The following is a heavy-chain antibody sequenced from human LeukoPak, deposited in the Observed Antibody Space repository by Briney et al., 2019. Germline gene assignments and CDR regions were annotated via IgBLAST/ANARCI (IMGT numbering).Heavy chain of an antibody. V-gene: IGHV3-30-3*01. CDR1: GFTFSSYA. CDR3: ARKRYSSGWYVYYFDY. J-gene: IGHJ4*02. D-gene: IGHD6-19*01. CDR2: ISYDGSNK. Sequence: GGSLRLPCAASGFTFSSYAMHWVRQAPGKGLEWVAVISYDGSNKYYADSVKGRFTISRDNSKNTLYLQMNSLRAEDTAVYYCARKRYSSGWYVYYFDYWGQGTLVTVSS.